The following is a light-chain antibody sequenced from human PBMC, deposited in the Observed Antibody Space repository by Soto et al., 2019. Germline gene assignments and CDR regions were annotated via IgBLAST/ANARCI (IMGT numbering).Light chain of an antibody. CDR2: GAS. Sequence: EIVMTQSPATLSVSPGEGATLSCRASQSISSKLAWYQQKPGQAPRLLIYGASTRATGVPARFFGSGSGTEFTLTISSLQSEDLAVYYCQHYNDWRWTFGQGTKAEIK. CDR3: QHYNDWRWT. V-gene: IGKV3-15*01. J-gene: IGKJ1*01. CDR1: QSISSK.